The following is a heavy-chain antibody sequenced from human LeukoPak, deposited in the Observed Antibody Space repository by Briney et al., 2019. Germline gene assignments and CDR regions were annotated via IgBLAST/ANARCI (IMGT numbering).Heavy chain of an antibody. CDR2: IYSGGST. CDR3: AKDHCSGGSCYHFDY. V-gene: IGHV3-66*02. Sequence: GGSLRLSCAASGFTVSSNYMNWVRQAPGRGLDWVSLIYSGGSTFYADSVKGRFTISRDNSKNTLYLQMNSLRAEDTAVYYCAKDHCSGGSCYHFDYWGQGTLVTVSS. CDR1: GFTVSSNY. J-gene: IGHJ4*02. D-gene: IGHD2-15*01.